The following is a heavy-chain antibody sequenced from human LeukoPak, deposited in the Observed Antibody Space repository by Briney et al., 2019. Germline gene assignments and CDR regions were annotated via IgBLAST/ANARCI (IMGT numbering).Heavy chain of an antibody. D-gene: IGHD3-10*01. J-gene: IGHJ6*02. CDR1: GGTFSSYA. V-gene: IGHV1-69*13. CDR2: IIPIFGTA. CDR3: ARGSITMVRAVILNYYYYGMDV. Sequence: ASVKVSCKASGGTFSSYAISWVRQAPGQGLEWMGGIIPIFGTANYAQKFQGRVTITADESTSTAYMELSSLRSEDTAVYYCARGSITMVRAVILNYYYYGMDVWGQGTTVTVSS.